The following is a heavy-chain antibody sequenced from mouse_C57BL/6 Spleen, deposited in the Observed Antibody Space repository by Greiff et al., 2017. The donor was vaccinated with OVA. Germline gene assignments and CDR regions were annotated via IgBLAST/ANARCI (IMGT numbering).Heavy chain of an antibody. Sequence: EVQLQESGGGLVKPGGSLKLSCAASGFTFSDYGMHWVRQAPEKGLEWVAYISSGSSTIYYADTVKGRFTISRDNAKNTLFLQMTSLRSEDTAMYYCARSDYDGAMDYWGQGTSVTVSS. J-gene: IGHJ4*01. V-gene: IGHV5-17*01. CDR1: GFTFSDYG. CDR2: ISSGSSTI. CDR3: ARSDYDGAMDY. D-gene: IGHD2-4*01.